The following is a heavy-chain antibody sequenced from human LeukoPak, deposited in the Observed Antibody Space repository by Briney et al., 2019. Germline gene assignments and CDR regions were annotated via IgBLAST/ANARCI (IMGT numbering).Heavy chain of an antibody. Sequence: GGSLRLSCAASGFTFDDYGMSWVRQAPGKGLEWVSVIYSGGSTYYADSVKGRFTISRDNSKNTLYLQMNSLRAEDTAVYYCASAASYCSGGSCYSDYWGQGTLVTVSS. CDR3: ASAASYCSGGSCYSDY. J-gene: IGHJ4*02. V-gene: IGHV3-53*01. CDR2: IYSGGST. D-gene: IGHD2-15*01. CDR1: GFTFDDYG.